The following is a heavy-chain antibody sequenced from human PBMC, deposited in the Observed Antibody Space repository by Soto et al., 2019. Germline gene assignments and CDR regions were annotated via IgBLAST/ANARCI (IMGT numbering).Heavy chain of an antibody. V-gene: IGHV3-23*01. Sequence: GGSLRLSCAASGFTFSSYAMSWVRLAPGKGLEWVSGITGSGAITYYTDSVKGRFTISRDNSKNTLYLQMHSLRAEDTAVYYCARDVWGTTSMYYGLDVWGLGTTVTVSS. D-gene: IGHD3-16*01. J-gene: IGHJ6*02. CDR3: ARDVWGTTSMYYGLDV. CDR1: GFTFSSYA. CDR2: ITGSGAIT.